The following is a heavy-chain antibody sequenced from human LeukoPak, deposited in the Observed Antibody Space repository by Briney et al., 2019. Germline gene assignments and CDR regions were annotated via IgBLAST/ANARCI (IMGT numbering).Heavy chain of an antibody. Sequence: SETLSLTCTVSSGSISTSNYYWGWVRQPPGKALEWIGNIFYSGSTYYSPSLKSRVTISLDTSRNQFSLKLYSVTAADTAVYYCAKEMGSSGWYYFDYWGQGTLVTVSS. D-gene: IGHD6-19*01. CDR3: AKEMGSSGWYYFDY. CDR1: SGSISTSNYY. CDR2: IFYSGST. V-gene: IGHV4-39*07. J-gene: IGHJ4*02.